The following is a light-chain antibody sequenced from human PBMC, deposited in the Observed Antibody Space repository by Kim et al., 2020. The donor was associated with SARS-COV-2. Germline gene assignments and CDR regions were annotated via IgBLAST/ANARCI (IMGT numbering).Light chain of an antibody. V-gene: IGLV1-51*01. CDR3: ATGDISLSAVF. Sequence: QSVLTQPPSVSAAPGQKVTISCSGSSSNIETNYVSWYQHLAGTAPKLLIHDNNRRPSGIPDRFSASKSGSSATLGITGLQTGDEATYYCATGDISLSAVFFGGGTQLTVL. J-gene: IGLJ2*01. CDR2: DNN. CDR1: SSNIETNY.